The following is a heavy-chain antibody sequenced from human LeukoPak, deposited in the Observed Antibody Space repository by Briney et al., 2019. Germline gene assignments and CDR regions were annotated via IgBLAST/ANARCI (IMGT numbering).Heavy chain of an antibody. CDR3: ARGGNNWDDYYYMDV. V-gene: IGHV4-59*01. Sequence: PSETLSLTCSVSGGSISNVYSSWIRQPPGKELEWIGYISNSGSTDYNPSLQSRVTISVDTSKNQISLKLSSVTAADTSVYDWARGGNNWDDYYYMDVWGKGTTVTVSS. CDR1: GGSISNVY. J-gene: IGHJ6*03. CDR2: ISNSGST. D-gene: IGHD1-1*01.